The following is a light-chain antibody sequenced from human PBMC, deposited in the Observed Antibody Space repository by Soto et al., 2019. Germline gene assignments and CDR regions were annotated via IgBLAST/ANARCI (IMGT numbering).Light chain of an antibody. Sequence: EIVMTQSPATLSVSPGERATLSCRASQSVGSNLAWYQQKPGQAPRLLIYGASTRATGIPARFSGSGSGTEFTLTFSSPQSEDFAIYFCQQYNTWPPDRTFGQGTKVEIK. CDR3: QQYNTWPPDRT. CDR2: GAS. V-gene: IGKV3-15*01. CDR1: QSVGSN. J-gene: IGKJ1*01.